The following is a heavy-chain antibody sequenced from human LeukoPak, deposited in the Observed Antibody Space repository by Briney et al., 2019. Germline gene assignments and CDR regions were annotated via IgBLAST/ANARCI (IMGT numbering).Heavy chain of an antibody. Sequence: GGSLRLSCAASGFTFDDYGMSWVRQVPGKGLEWVSVISWNGGSTEYADSVKGRFTISRDNAKNSLYLQMNSLRAEDTALYHCARDQFLITVKPGHWYFDLWGRGTLVTVSS. V-gene: IGHV3-20*01. CDR1: GFTFDDYG. CDR2: ISWNGGST. CDR3: ARDQFLITVKPGHWYFDL. J-gene: IGHJ2*01. D-gene: IGHD3-16*01.